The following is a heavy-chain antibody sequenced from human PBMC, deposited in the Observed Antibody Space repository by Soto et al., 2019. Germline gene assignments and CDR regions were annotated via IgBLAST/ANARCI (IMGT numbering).Heavy chain of an antibody. CDR3: ARGVTAGVDY. CDR2: MQPRDGRT. CDR1: GYSFSSLD. J-gene: IGHJ4*02. D-gene: IGHD1-26*01. V-gene: IGHV1-8*01. Sequence: QVQLVQSGAEVREPGASVKVSCKASGYSFSSLDINWVRQTTGQGLEWMGWMQPRDGRTGYAQKFQGRVTMTRDASINTAYMGLSSLTSDDTAFYYCARGVTAGVDYWGQGTLVTVSS.